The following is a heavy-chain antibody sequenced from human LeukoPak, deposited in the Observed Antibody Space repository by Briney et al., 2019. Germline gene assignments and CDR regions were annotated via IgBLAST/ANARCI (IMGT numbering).Heavy chain of an antibody. Sequence: GASVQVSCKASGYTFTRYPIHWVRQAPGQRLAWMGWINAGNGNTEYSQEFQGRVTITRDTSASTAYVELSSLTLEDMAVYYCARALPHRRLMDTTMEQHWFDPWGQGTLVTVSS. J-gene: IGHJ5*02. CDR1: GYTFTRYP. CDR3: ARALPHRRLMDTTMEQHWFDP. CDR2: INAGNGNT. V-gene: IGHV1-3*03. D-gene: IGHD5-18*01.